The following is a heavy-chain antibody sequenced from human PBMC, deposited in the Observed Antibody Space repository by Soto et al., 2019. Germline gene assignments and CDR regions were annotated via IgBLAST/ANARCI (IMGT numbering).Heavy chain of an antibody. Sequence: QVQLQESGPGLVKPSQTLSLTCTVSGGSISSGGYYWSWIRQHPGKGLEWIGYIYYSGSTYYNPSLKSRVTISVDTSKNQFSLKLSSVTAADTAVYYCARDEVAAAGTPNWFDPWGQGTLVTVSS. CDR2: IYYSGST. CDR3: ARDEVAAAGTPNWFDP. V-gene: IGHV4-31*03. CDR1: GGSISSGGYY. J-gene: IGHJ5*02. D-gene: IGHD6-13*01.